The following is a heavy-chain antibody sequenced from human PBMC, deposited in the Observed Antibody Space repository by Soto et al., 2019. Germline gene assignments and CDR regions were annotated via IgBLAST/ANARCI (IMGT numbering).Heavy chain of an antibody. CDR1: GFSLSPSGAA. CDR3: AHRATMTIFGLMIDNGIWFDP. V-gene: IGHV2-5*02. CDR2: IYWDGDK. J-gene: IGHJ5*02. D-gene: IGHD3-3*01. Sequence: QINLIESGPTLVKPTQTLTLTCTFSGFSLSPSGAAVGWVRQPPGRALEWLALIYWDGDKRYNASLGNRLTITKDTSMNQVVLTLTNVDPADTATYYCAHRATMTIFGLMIDNGIWFDPGGQGTRVIVSA.